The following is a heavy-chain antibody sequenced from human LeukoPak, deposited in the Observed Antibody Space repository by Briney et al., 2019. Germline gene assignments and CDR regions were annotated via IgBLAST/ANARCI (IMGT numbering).Heavy chain of an antibody. V-gene: IGHV1-2*02. D-gene: IGHD6-19*01. CDR3: ARYGYSSGWYRYYFDY. CDR2: INPNSGGT. Sequence: GASVTVSCKASGYTFTGYYMHWVRQAPGQGLEWMGWINPNSGGTNYAQKFQGRVTMTRDTSISTAYMELSRLRSDDTAVYYCARYGYSSGWYRYYFDYWGQGTLVTVSS. J-gene: IGHJ4*02. CDR1: GYTFTGYY.